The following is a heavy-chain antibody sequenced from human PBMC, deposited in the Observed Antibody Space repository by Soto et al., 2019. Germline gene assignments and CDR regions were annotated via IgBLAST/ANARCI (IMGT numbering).Heavy chain of an antibody. J-gene: IGHJ3*02. CDR2: INPYNANV. V-gene: IGHV1-18*04. CDR1: GYTFTNHV. Sequence: QVQLVQSGAEVKKPGASVKVSCKTSGYTFTNHVINWVRQAPGQGLEWMGWINPYNANVNYAQKLQSRLTMTTDTSTSTAYMDLMSLTSDDTAVYYCARYRVPGICVDAFDIWGQGTMVTVSS. D-gene: IGHD2-21*01. CDR3: ARYRVPGICVDAFDI.